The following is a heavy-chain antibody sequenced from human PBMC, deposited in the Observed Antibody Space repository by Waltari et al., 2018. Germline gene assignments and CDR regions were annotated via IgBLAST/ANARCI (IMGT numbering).Heavy chain of an antibody. CDR2: INPNTGDT. J-gene: IGHJ4*02. D-gene: IGHD3-16*01. V-gene: IGHV1-2*06. CDR1: GYTFTGYY. Sequence: QVQLVQSGAGVKKPGACVRVSCKAAGYTFTGYYLPWVRRAPGQGLEWMGRINPNTGDTKFAQNFRVRVTMTRDTSISTAYMELSGLRSDDTAMYFCARREHFGDSLDYWGQGTLVAVSS. CDR3: ARREHFGDSLDY.